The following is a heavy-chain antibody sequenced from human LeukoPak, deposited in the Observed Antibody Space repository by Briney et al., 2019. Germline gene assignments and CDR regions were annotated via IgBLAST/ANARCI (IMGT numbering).Heavy chain of an antibody. J-gene: IGHJ3*02. V-gene: IGHV1-2*02. CDR1: GYSFTAFY. CDR2: INPNTGGT. Sequence: GASVKVSCKXSGYSFTAFYMHWVRQAPGQGLEWMGWINPNTGGTNYAQKFQGRVTLTRDTSINTAYMELRWLSSDDTAVYYCTRGPSHGAFDIWGQGTMVTVSS. CDR3: TRGPSHGAFDI. D-gene: IGHD2-2*01.